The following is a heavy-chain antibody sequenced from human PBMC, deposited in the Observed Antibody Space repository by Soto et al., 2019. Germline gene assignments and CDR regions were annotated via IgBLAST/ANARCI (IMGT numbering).Heavy chain of an antibody. CDR2: ISAYNGNT. Sequence: ASVKVSCKASGYTFTSYGISWVRQAPGQGLEWMGWISAYNGNTNYAQKFQGRVTMTTDTSASTAYMELSSLRSEDTAVYYCARGMTTVTTNWFDPWGQGTLVTVSS. V-gene: IGHV1-18*01. J-gene: IGHJ5*02. D-gene: IGHD4-17*01. CDR3: ARGMTTVTTNWFDP. CDR1: GYTFTSYG.